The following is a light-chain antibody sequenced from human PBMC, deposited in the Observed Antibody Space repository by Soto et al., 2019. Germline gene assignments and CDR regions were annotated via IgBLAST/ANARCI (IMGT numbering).Light chain of an antibody. J-gene: IGLJ2*01. Sequence: QSALTQPASVSGSPGQSITISCTGTSSDVGSYNLVSWYQQHPGKAPKLMIYEGSKPPSGVSNRFSGSKSGNTASLTISGLQAEDEADYYCCSYAGSSTFDVVFGGGTQLTVL. V-gene: IGLV2-23*03. CDR3: CSYAGSSTFDVV. CDR2: EGS. CDR1: SSDVGSYNL.